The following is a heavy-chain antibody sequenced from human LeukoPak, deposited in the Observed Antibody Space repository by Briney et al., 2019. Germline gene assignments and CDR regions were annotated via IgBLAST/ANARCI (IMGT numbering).Heavy chain of an antibody. CDR3: GRYRALAGTAPDAFDI. CDR2: INPKSGGV. Sequence: ASVKVSCKASGYTLTGYYIHWVRQAPGQGLEWMGWINPKSGGVKYAQKFQGRVTMTRDTSISTAYLELTRLRSDDSAVYYCGRYRALAGTAPDAFDIWGQGTMVTVSS. D-gene: IGHD6-19*01. J-gene: IGHJ3*02. CDR1: GYTLTGYY. V-gene: IGHV1-2*02.